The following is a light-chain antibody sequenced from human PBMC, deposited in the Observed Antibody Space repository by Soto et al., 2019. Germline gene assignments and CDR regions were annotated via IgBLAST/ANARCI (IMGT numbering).Light chain of an antibody. V-gene: IGKV1-9*01. CDR3: QQQEDYPLT. CDR1: QGISRH. Sequence: DIQLTQTPSFLSGSVGDRLTITCPASQGISRHLTWYKQKQGTXPKXXIYAASTLQIGVPSRFRVSVSGTEGTIKFGGLQTEDGVTYECQQQEDYPLTFDRGTRLEIK. J-gene: IGKJ5*01. CDR2: AAS.